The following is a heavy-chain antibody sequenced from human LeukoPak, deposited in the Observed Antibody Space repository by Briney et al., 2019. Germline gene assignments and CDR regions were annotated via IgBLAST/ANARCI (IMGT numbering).Heavy chain of an antibody. CDR2: MNPNSGNT. J-gene: IGHJ3*02. V-gene: IGHV1-8*01. Sequence: ASVKVSCKASGYTFTSYDINWVRQATGQGLEWMGWMNPNSGNTGYAQKFQGRVTMTRNTSISTAYMELSSLRSEDTAVYYCARGDELELLDAFDIWGQGTMVTVSS. CDR1: GYTFTSYD. D-gene: IGHD1-7*01. CDR3: ARGDELELLDAFDI.